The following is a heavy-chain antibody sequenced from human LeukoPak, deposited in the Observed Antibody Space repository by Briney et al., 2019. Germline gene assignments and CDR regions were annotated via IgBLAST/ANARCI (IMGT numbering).Heavy chain of an antibody. V-gene: IGHV3-30*02. CDR2: IRYDGSNE. D-gene: IGHD5-24*01. CDR3: AKGVLEMATIPLNYFDY. Sequence: GGSLRLSCAASGFIFSSYGMHWVRQAPGKGLEWVTFIRYDGSNEDYADSAKGRFTISRDNSKNTLYLQMNSLRAEDTAVYYCAKGVLEMATIPLNYFDYWGQGTLVTVSS. J-gene: IGHJ4*02. CDR1: GFIFSSYG.